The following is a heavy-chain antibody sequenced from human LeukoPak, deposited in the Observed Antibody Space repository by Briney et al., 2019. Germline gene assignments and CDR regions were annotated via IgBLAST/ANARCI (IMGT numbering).Heavy chain of an antibody. J-gene: IGHJ6*03. Sequence: GGSLRLSCAASGFTLSNAWMSWVRQAPGKGLEWVANIKQDGSEKYYVDSVKGRFTISRDNAKNSLYLQMNSLRAEDTAVYYCARDYSSSLYYYYYYMDVWGKGTTVTVSS. CDR1: GFTLSNAW. CDR3: ARDYSSSLYYYYYYMDV. V-gene: IGHV3-7*01. CDR2: IKQDGSEK. D-gene: IGHD6-6*01.